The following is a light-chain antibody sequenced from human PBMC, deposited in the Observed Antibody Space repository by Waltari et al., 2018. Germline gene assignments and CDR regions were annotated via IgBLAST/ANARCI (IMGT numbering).Light chain of an antibody. CDR1: QTIDNY. CDR3: QQSDSTPRT. J-gene: IGKJ1*01. Sequence: DIQMTQSPSSLSAPVGDSVTITCRASQTIDNYLNWYQQKPGKAPKLLIYAASTLQTGVPSRFSVSGSGTEFTLTIGGLQLEDFAPYFCQQSDSTPRTFGQGTKVEIK. CDR2: AAS. V-gene: IGKV1-39*01.